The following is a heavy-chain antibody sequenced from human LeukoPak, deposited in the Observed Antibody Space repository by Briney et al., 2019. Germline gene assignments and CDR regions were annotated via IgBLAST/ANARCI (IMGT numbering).Heavy chain of an antibody. Sequence: GGSLRLSCAASGFTFSSYSMNWVRQAPGKGLEWVSSISSSSSYIYYADAVKGRFTISRDNAKNSLYLQMNSLRAEDTAVYYCARDLRGSLDYWGQGTLATVSS. J-gene: IGHJ4*02. CDR2: ISSSSSYI. CDR1: GFTFSSYS. CDR3: ARDLRGSLDY. V-gene: IGHV3-21*01. D-gene: IGHD3-10*01.